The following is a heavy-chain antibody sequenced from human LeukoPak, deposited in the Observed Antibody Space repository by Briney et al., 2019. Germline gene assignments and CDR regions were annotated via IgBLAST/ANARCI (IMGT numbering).Heavy chain of an antibody. J-gene: IGHJ6*03. CDR2: ISASGTT. CDR1: GGSMTNYY. Sequence: SETLSLTCTVSGGSMTNYYWNWIRQPPGKGPEWIGYISASGTTNYNPSLMSRVTISVDTSKNQFSLKLSSVTAADTAVYYCARGLRYYYYYMDVWGKGTTVTVSS. V-gene: IGHV4-4*09. CDR3: ARGLRYYYYYMDV.